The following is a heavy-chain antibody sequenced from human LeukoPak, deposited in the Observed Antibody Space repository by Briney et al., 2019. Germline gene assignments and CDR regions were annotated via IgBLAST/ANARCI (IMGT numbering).Heavy chain of an antibody. CDR2: INPSGGST. J-gene: IGHJ5*02. D-gene: IGHD2-2*01. CDR3: ARDPGRYCSSTSCFSWFDP. Sequence: ASVKVSCKASGYTFTSYYMHWVRQAPGQGLEWMGIINPSGGSTSYAQKFQGRVTMTRDMSTSTVYMELSSLRSEDTAVYYRARDPGRYCSSTSCFSWFDPWGQGTLVTVSS. CDR1: GYTFTSYY. V-gene: IGHV1-46*01.